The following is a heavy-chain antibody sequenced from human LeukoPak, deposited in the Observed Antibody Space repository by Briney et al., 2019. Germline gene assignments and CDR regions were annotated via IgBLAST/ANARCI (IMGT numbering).Heavy chain of an antibody. CDR2: IYYSGST. Sequence: PSETLSLTCTVSGGSISSYYWSWIRQPPGKGLEWIGYIYYSGSTNYNPSLKSRVTISVDTSKNQFSLKLSSVTAADTAVYYCAGGYCSGGSCYYPFDYWGQGTLVTVSS. V-gene: IGHV4-59*01. CDR3: AGGYCSGGSCYYPFDY. D-gene: IGHD2-15*01. J-gene: IGHJ4*02. CDR1: GGSISSYY.